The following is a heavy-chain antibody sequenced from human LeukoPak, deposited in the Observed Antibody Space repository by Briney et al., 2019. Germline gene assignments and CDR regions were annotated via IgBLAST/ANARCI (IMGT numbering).Heavy chain of an antibody. D-gene: IGHD5-18*01. CDR1: GASINSFY. CDR3: ARSGYIYGADAFDI. J-gene: IGHJ3*02. CDR2: LSHSGYT. Sequence: SATLSLTCAVSGASINSFYWSWIRQPPGKGLEWIGYLSHSGYTTYNPSLKSRVTMSVDTSKNYLSLKLTSMTAADTAPYYCARSGYIYGADAFDIWGQGTMVSVSS. V-gene: IGHV4-59*01.